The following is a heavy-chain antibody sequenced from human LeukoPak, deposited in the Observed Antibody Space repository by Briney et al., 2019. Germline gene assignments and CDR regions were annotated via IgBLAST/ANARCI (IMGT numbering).Heavy chain of an antibody. CDR3: ARGYSGYDY. V-gene: IGHV4-34*01. CDR1: GGSFSGYY. D-gene: IGHD5-12*01. Sequence: SETLSLTCAVYGGSFSGYYWSWIRQPPGKGLEWIGEINHSGGTNYNPSLKSRVTISVDTSKNQFSLKLSSVTAADTAVYYCARGYSGYDYWGQGTLVTVSS. J-gene: IGHJ4*02. CDR2: INHSGGT.